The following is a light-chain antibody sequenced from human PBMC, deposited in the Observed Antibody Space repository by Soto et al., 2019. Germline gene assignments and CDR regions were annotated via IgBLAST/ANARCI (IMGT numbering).Light chain of an antibody. Sequence: QMTQSPSTLSASVGDSVSITCRASQLISSWLAWYQQKPGKAPKLLIYKASTLKSGVPSRFSGSGSGTEFTLTISSLQPDDFATYYCQHYNSYSEAFGQGTKVDIK. CDR2: KAS. CDR3: QHYNSYSEA. V-gene: IGKV1-5*03. J-gene: IGKJ1*01. CDR1: QLISSW.